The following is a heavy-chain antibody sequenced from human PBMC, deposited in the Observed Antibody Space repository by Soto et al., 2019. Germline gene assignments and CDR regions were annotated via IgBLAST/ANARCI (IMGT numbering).Heavy chain of an antibody. CDR2: VSGGDGGT. CDR3: ARWNGFGDF. CDR1: GFSVSTYG. Sequence: VQLLGSGGGLVQPGGSLRLSCAASGFSVSTYGVTWVRQAPGKGLEWVSGVSGGDGGTHYADSVKGRFTISRDNSKNTGYLVMNSPRADDTAVYYCARWNGFGDFWGQGTLVPVSS. D-gene: IGHD1-1*01. J-gene: IGHJ4*02. V-gene: IGHV3-23*01.